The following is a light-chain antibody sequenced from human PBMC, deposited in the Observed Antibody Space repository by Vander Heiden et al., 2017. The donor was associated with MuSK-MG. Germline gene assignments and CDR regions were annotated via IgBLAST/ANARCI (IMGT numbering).Light chain of an antibody. V-gene: IGLV2-14*01. Sequence: SALTQPASVSGSPGQSITISCTGTSSDVGGYHYVSWYQQHTGKAPKLMIYEVSNRPSGVSNRFSGSKSGNTASLTISGLQAEDEADYYCSSYTSSSTRVFGTGTKVTVL. J-gene: IGLJ1*01. CDR2: EVS. CDR3: SSYTSSSTRV. CDR1: SSDVGGYHY.